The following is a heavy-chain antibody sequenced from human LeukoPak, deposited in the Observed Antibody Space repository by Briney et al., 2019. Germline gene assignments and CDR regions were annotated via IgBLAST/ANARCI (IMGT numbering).Heavy chain of an antibody. V-gene: IGHV4-59*01. J-gene: IGHJ2*01. D-gene: IGHD6-19*01. Sequence: SETLSLTCTVSGGSISTYYWSWVRQPPGKALEWIGYIYYTGSTNYNPSLKSRVTISVDTSKHQFSLKLQSVTAADTAVYYCARGGLAGVYWSFDPWGRGTLVTVSS. CDR1: GGSISTYY. CDR2: IYYTGST. CDR3: ARGGLAGVYWSFDP.